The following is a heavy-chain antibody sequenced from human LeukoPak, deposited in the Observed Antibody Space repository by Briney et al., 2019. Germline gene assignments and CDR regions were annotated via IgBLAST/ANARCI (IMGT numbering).Heavy chain of an antibody. Sequence: PSETLSLTCTVSGGSISSSSYYWGWIRQPPGKGLEWIGTIYYIGNTYYNPSLKSRVIISRDTSKNQFSLKLSSVTAADTAVYYCATSGWYLLPGVYWGQGTLVTVSS. D-gene: IGHD6-19*01. CDR2: IYYIGNT. CDR3: ATSGWYLLPGVY. J-gene: IGHJ4*02. CDR1: GGSISSSSYY. V-gene: IGHV4-39*07.